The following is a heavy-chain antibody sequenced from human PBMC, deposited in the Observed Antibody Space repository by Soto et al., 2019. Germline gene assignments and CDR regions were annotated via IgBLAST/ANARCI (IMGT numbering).Heavy chain of an antibody. CDR3: ATPGGRDFNAFDV. CDR1: GYSFSSSW. Sequence: GESLKISCQASGYSFSSSWIGWVRQMPGKGLEWMGIIDPNDSQTIYSPSFQGQVTISADKSIDTAYLQWSSLKASDTAIYYCATPGGRDFNAFDVWGQGTMVTVSS. V-gene: IGHV5-51*03. D-gene: IGHD2-21*02. J-gene: IGHJ3*01. CDR2: IDPNDSQT.